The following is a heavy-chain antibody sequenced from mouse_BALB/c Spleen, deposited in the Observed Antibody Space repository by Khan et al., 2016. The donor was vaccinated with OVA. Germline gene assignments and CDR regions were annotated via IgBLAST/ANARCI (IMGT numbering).Heavy chain of an antibody. V-gene: IGHV1-77*01. CDR1: GYIFTDYN. CDR2: IYPGSDNT. J-gene: IGHJ3*01. Sequence: QVQLKQSGAELARPGASVKLSCKASGYIFTDYNINWMRQRTGQGLEWIGEIYPGSDNTYYNERFKGKATLTVDKSSSTAYMHLNSLTSEDSAVYFCTREWAAWFPYWGQGTLVTVSA. CDR3: TREWAAWFPY.